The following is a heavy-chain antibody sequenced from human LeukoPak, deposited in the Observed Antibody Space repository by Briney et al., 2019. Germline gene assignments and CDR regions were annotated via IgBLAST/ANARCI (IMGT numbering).Heavy chain of an antibody. CDR3: AKAWGITMIVVVIHEWDY. Sequence: PGGSLRLSCAASGFTFSSSAMSWVRQAPGKGLEWVSAISNNGGYTYYADSVQGRFTISRDNSKSTLCLQMNSLRAEDTAVYYCAKAWGITMIVVVIHEWDYWGQGTLVTVSS. CDR2: ISNNGGYT. J-gene: IGHJ4*02. V-gene: IGHV3-23*01. CDR1: GFTFSSSA. D-gene: IGHD3-22*01.